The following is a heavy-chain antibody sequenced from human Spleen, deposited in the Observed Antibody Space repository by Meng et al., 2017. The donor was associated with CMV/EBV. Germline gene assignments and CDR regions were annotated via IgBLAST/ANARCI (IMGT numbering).Heavy chain of an antibody. Sequence: CSISSGGYYWSWIRQHPGKGLEWIGYIYYSGSTYYNPSLKSRVTISVDTSKNQFSLKLSSVTAADTAVYYCARDLGRGLLWFGELGYWGQGTLVTVSS. J-gene: IGHJ4*02. CDR3: ARDLGRGLLWFGELGY. V-gene: IGHV4-31*02. CDR1: CSISSGGYY. D-gene: IGHD3-10*01. CDR2: IYYSGST.